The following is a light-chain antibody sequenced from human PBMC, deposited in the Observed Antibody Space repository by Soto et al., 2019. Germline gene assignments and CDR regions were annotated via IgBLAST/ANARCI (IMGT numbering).Light chain of an antibody. Sequence: DIQMTQSPSTLSASVGGRVTITCRASQSVSSWLAWYQQKPGKAPKLLIYKASSLQSGVPSRFSGSGSGTEFTLTTSSLQPDDFATYYCQQYKSYSAPTFGGGTKVDI. CDR2: KAS. CDR1: QSVSSW. CDR3: QQYKSYSAPT. J-gene: IGKJ4*01. V-gene: IGKV1-5*03.